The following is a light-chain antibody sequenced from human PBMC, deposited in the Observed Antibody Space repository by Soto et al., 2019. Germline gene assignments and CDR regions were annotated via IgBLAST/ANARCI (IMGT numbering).Light chain of an antibody. CDR2: DAS. V-gene: IGKV1-5*01. CDR3: QQYNGYSPGT. CDR1: QSIRNW. Sequence: DIQMTQSPSTLSASVGDRVTITCRASQSIRNWLAWYQQKPGKAPNLLIYDASSLESGVPSRFNGSGSGTEVTLTISSLQPDDFAGYYCQQYNGYSPGTFGQGTQVEIK. J-gene: IGKJ1*01.